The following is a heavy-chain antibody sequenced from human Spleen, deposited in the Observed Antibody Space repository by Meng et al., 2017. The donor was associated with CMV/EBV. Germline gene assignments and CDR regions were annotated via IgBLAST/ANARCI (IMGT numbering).Heavy chain of an antibody. Sequence: SETLSLTCAVYGGSFSGYYWSWIRQPPGKGLEWIGEINHSGSTNYNSSLKSRITVSVDTSKNQFSLRLSSVTAADTAVYYCARLTRGRGYYYYYYGMDVWGQGTTVTVSS. CDR3: ARLTRGRGYYYYYYGMDV. J-gene: IGHJ6*02. CDR2: INHSGST. V-gene: IGHV4-34*01. D-gene: IGHD3-10*01. CDR1: GGSFSGYY.